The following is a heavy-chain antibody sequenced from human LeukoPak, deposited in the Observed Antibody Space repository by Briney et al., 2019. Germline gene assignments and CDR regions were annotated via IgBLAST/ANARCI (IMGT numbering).Heavy chain of an antibody. CDR3: ARRYSGSYYFDY. J-gene: IGHJ4*02. CDR1: GYSFITYK. D-gene: IGHD1-26*01. V-gene: IGHV5-51*01. Sequence: GESLKISCKGSGYSFITYKIGWVRQMPGKGLEWMGIIYPGDSDTRYSPSFQGQVTISADKSISTAYLRWSSLKASDTAMYYCARRYSGSYYFDYWGQGTLVTVSS. CDR2: IYPGDSDT.